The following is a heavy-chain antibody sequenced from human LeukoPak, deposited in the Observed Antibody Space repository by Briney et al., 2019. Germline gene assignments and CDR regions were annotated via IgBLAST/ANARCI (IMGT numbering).Heavy chain of an antibody. J-gene: IGHJ4*02. CDR2: INPSGGST. V-gene: IGHV1-46*01. CDR3: ARGVGVIVVVITTATDY. Sequence: GASVKVSCKASGYTFTSYYMHWVRQAPGQGLEWMGIINPSGGSTSYAQKFQGRVTMTRDTSTSTVYMELSGLRSEDTAVYYCARGVGVIVVVITTATDYWGQGTLVTVSS. D-gene: IGHD3-22*01. CDR1: GYTFTSYY.